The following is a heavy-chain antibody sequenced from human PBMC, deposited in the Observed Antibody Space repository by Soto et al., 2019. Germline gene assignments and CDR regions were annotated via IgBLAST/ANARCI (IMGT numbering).Heavy chain of an antibody. CDR1: GISFSRCL. V-gene: IGHV3-7*01. D-gene: IGHD4-17*01. Sequence: EAQLVESGGGLVQPGGSLRLSCGASGISFSRCLMSRVRQAPGKGLEWVASISQDGTDTDYVDSVKGRFAISRDNPKNSLYLQMNSLRADDTAVYYCARDPLSYGDYAQTYWYFDLWGRGTRVTVSS. CDR3: ARDPLSYGDYAQTYWYFDL. CDR2: ISQDGTDT. J-gene: IGHJ2*01.